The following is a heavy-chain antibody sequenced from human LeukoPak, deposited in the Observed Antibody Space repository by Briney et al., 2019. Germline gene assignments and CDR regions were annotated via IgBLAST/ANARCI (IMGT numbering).Heavy chain of an antibody. CDR3: ARDSDSYGPDFDY. D-gene: IGHD5-18*01. CDR2: IYTSGST. CDR1: GGSISRNY. J-gene: IGHJ4*02. Sequence: SETLSLTCTVSGGSISRNYWSWIRQPAGKGLEWIGRIYTSGSTNYNPSLKSRVGMSVDTSKNQFSLKLSSVTAEDTAIYYCARDSDSYGPDFDYWGQGTLVTVSS. V-gene: IGHV4-4*07.